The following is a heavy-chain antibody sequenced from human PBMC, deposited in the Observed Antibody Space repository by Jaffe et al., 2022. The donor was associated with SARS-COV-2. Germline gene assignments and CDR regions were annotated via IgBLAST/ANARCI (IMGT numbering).Heavy chain of an antibody. CDR3: ARRGNWGKGDYYYGMDV. J-gene: IGHJ6*02. CDR1: GGTFSSYA. D-gene: IGHD7-27*01. CDR2: IIPIFGTA. Sequence: QVQLVQSGAEVKKPGSSVKVSCKASGGTFSSYAISWVRQAPGQGLEWMGGIIPIFGTANYAQKFQGRVTITADESTSTAYMELSSLRSEDTAVYYCARRGNWGKGDYYYGMDVWGQGTTVTVSS. V-gene: IGHV1-69*01.